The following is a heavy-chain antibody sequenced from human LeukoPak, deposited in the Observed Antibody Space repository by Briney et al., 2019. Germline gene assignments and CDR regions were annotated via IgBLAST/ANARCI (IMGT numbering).Heavy chain of an antibody. CDR2: INWNGGST. V-gene: IGHV3-20*04. J-gene: IGHJ4*02. Sequence: PGGSLRLSCAASGFTFDDYGMSWVRQAPGKGLEWVSGINWNGGSTGYADSVKGRFTISRDNAKNSLYLQMNSLRAEDTALYYCARDIDYYGSGSYYNVGPFDNWGQGTLVTVSS. CDR1: GFTFDDYG. CDR3: ARDIDYYGSGSYYNVGPFDN. D-gene: IGHD3-10*01.